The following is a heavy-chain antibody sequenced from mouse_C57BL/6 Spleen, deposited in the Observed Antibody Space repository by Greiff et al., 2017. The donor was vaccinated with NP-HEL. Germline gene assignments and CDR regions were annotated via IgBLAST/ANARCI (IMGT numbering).Heavy chain of an antibody. V-gene: IGHV1-47*01. D-gene: IGHD1-1*01. Sequence: QVQLQQSGAELVKPGASVKMSCKASGYTFTTYPIEWMKQNHGQSLEWIGNFHPYNDDTNYNEKFKGKATLTAEKSSSTVYLELSRFTSEDSAVYYCARSGGSSYWYFDVWGTGTTLTVSS. CDR1: GYTFTTYP. J-gene: IGHJ1*03. CDR3: ARSGGSSYWYFDV. CDR2: FHPYNDDT.